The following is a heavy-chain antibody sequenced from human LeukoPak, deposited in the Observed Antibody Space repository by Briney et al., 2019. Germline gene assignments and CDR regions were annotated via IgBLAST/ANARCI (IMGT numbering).Heavy chain of an antibody. CDR3: ARVLYSSSWNLFDP. CDR2: IYSDGST. D-gene: IGHD6-13*01. V-gene: IGHV3-53*01. J-gene: IGHJ5*02. Sequence: GGSLRLSCAASGFTVSSNYMSWVRQAPGKGLEWVSEIYSDGSTYYADSVKGRFTISRDNAKNSLYLQMNSLRAEDTALYYCARVLYSSSWNLFDPWGQGTLVTVSS. CDR1: GFTVSSNY.